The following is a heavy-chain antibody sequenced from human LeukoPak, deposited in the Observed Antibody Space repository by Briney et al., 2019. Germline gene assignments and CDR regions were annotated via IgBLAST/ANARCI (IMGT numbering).Heavy chain of an antibody. Sequence: GESLKISCKGSGYSFTSYWIAWVRRMPGKGLEWMGIVYPGESHIRYSPSFQGQVTISADKSISTAYLQWSSLKASDTAMYYCARLTGDGYNSFDYWGQGTLVTVSS. CDR2: VYPGESHI. D-gene: IGHD5-24*01. CDR3: ARLTGDGYNSFDY. CDR1: GYSFTSYW. J-gene: IGHJ4*02. V-gene: IGHV5-51*01.